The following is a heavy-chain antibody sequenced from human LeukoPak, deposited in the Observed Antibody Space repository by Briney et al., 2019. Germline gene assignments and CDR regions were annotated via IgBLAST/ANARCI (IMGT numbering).Heavy chain of an antibody. D-gene: IGHD1-26*01. Sequence: PGGSLRLSCAASGFTFSSYSMNWVRQAPGKGLEWVSSISSSSSYIYYADSVKGRFTISRDNAKNSLYLQMNSLRAEDTAVYYCARGVGASEENDYWGQGTLVTVSS. V-gene: IGHV3-21*01. CDR2: ISSSSSYI. CDR3: ARGVGASEENDY. CDR1: GFTFSSYS. J-gene: IGHJ4*02.